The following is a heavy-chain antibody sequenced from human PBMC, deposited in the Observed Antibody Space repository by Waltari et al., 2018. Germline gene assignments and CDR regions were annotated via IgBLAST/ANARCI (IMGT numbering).Heavy chain of an antibody. CDR3: ARRGMIPPVGFDI. Sequence: EVQLVESGGGLVKPGGSLRLSCAASGFTFSSYSMNWVRQAPGKGLEWVSSISSGSSYIYYADSGKGRFTISRDNAKNSLYLKMNSLRAEDTAVYYCARRGMIPPVGFDIWGQGTMVTVSS. J-gene: IGHJ3*02. D-gene: IGHD1-26*01. CDR1: GFTFSSYS. V-gene: IGHV3-21*04. CDR2: ISSGSSYI.